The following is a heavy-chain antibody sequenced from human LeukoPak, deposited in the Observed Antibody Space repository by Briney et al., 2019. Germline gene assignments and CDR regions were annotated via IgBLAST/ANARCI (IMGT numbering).Heavy chain of an antibody. Sequence: GGSLRLSCTASGFTFSTYAMSWVRQAPGKGLEWVSAITGSGGSTSYAESVKGRFTISRDNSKDTLFMQVSSLRAEDTAVYYCVKGQRGFGELLDDDWGQGTLVTVSS. CDR3: VKGQRGFGELLDDD. D-gene: IGHD3-10*01. J-gene: IGHJ4*02. CDR2: ITGSGGST. V-gene: IGHV3-23*01. CDR1: GFTFSTYA.